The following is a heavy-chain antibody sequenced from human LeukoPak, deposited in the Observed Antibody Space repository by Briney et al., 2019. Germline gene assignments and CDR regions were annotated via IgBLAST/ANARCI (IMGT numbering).Heavy chain of an antibody. CDR3: ARPLMYYYGSETYFWFDP. D-gene: IGHD3-10*01. CDR2: ISGSGGST. V-gene: IGHV3-23*01. Sequence: GGSLRLSCAASGFTFSNSALSWVRQAPGKGLEWVSDISGSGGSTYYADSVKGRFTISRDNSKNTLYLQMNSLRAEDTAVYYCARPLMYYYGSETYFWFDPWGQGTLVTVSS. J-gene: IGHJ5*02. CDR1: GFTFSNSA.